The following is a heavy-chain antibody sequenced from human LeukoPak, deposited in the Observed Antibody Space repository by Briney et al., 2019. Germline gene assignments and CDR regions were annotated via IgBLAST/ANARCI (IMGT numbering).Heavy chain of an antibody. J-gene: IGHJ3*01. D-gene: IGHD4-23*01. Sequence: GGSLRLSCAASGFTFSSYWMSWVRQAPGRGLEWVANIKEDGSSKYYVDSVKGRFTISRDNAKKSLYLEMNSLRAEDTAVYYCARERVATASAFDLWGQGTMVTVSS. CDR1: GFTFSSYW. CDR3: ARERVATASAFDL. CDR2: IKEDGSSK. V-gene: IGHV3-7*01.